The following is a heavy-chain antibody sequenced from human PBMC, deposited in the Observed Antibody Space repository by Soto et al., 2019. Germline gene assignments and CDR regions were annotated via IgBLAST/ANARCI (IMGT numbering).Heavy chain of an antibody. CDR3: AKATS. Sequence: GGSLRLSCAASGFTFSSEWMSWVRQAPGKGLEWVANIRKDGSEIYYVASVKGRFTISRDNAKNSLFLQMNSLRVEDTAVYYCAKATSWGQGTLVTVSS. J-gene: IGHJ5*02. V-gene: IGHV3-7*01. CDR2: IRKDGSEI. CDR1: GFTFSSEW.